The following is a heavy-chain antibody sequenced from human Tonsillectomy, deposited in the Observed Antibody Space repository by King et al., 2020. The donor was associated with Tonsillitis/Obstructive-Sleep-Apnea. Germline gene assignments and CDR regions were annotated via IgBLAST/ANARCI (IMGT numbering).Heavy chain of an antibody. V-gene: IGHV3-15*01. CDR2: IKSKTDGGTT. J-gene: IGHJ2*01. CDR1: GFTFSNAW. D-gene: IGHD3-10*01. CDR3: TTDHREFGRYFDL. Sequence: VQLVESGGGLVKPGGSLRLSCAASGFTFSNAWLSWVRQAPGKGLEWVGRIKSKTDGGTTDYAAPVKGRFTISRDDSKKTRYLQMNSLKTEDTAVYYCTTDHREFGRYFDLWGRGTLVTVSS.